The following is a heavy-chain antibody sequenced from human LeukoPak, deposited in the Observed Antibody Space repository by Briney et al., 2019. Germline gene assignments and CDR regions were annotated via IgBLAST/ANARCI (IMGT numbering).Heavy chain of an antibody. J-gene: IGHJ4*02. D-gene: IGHD3-22*01. CDR1: GCSFTSYW. CDR3: ARQYYYDSSGYYDGFGY. Sequence: GESLKISCKGSGCSFTSYWIGWVRQMPGKGLEWMGIIYPGDSDTRYSPSFQGQVTISADKSISTAYLQWSSLKASDTAMYYCARQYYYDSSGYYDGFGYWGQGTLVTVSS. V-gene: IGHV5-51*01. CDR2: IYPGDSDT.